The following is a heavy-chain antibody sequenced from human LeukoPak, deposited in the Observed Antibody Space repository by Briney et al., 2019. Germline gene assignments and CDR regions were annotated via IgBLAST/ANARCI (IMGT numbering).Heavy chain of an antibody. J-gene: IGHJ3*02. CDR1: GFTFSNYW. D-gene: IGHD3-22*01. CDR3: ARRGPYFGSSGSWVHDAFDI. CDR2: IKQDGSEK. V-gene: IGHV3-7*01. Sequence: GGSLRLSCAASGFTFSNYWMIWVRQAPGKGLEWVANIKQDGSEKYYVDSVRGRFTISRDNAKNSLYLQMNSLRVEDTAVYYCARRGPYFGSSGSWVHDAFDIWGQGTMVTVSS.